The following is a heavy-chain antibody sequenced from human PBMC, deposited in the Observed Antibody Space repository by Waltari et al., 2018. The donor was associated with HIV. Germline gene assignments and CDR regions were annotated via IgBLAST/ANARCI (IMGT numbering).Heavy chain of an antibody. Sequence: VQLVQSGDEVKKAGASVNVSRKGCGYTLTDITMHRVRPAPGKGLEWMGGFDPEDGETIYAQKFQGRVTMTEDTSTDTAYMELSSLRSEDTDVYYCATALTGSYWYFDLWGRGTLVTVSS. D-gene: IGHD7-27*01. V-gene: IGHV1-24*01. CDR3: ATALTGSYWYFDL. J-gene: IGHJ2*01. CDR2: FDPEDGET. CDR1: GYTLTDIT.